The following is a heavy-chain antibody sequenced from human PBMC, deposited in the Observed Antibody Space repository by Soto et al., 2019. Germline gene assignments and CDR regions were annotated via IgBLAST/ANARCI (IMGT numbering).Heavy chain of an antibody. CDR1: GGSFSGYC. CDR2: INHSGST. Sequence: QVQLQQWGAGLLKPSETLSLTCAVYGGSFSGYCWSWIRQPPGKGQEWIGEINHSGSTNYNPSLRIRVTISVGTHKSQYSLTLSAVTAADTAVYYCARNYDYIWGSYRYWYYFDYWGPGTLVTVSS. J-gene: IGHJ4*02. CDR3: ARNYDYIWGSYRYWYYFDY. V-gene: IGHV4-34*01. D-gene: IGHD3-16*02.